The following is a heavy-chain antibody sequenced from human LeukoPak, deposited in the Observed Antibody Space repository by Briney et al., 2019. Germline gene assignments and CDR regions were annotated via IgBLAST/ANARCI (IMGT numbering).Heavy chain of an antibody. CDR3: ARYGVEMATKGFDY. J-gene: IGHJ4*02. D-gene: IGHD5-24*01. CDR2: IYYSGST. V-gene: IGHV4-61*05. CDR1: GGSISSSSYY. Sequence: SETLSLTCTVSGGSISSSSYYWGWIRQPPGKGLEWIGYIYYSGSTNYNPSLKSRVTISVDTSKNQFSLKLRYVTAADTAVYYCARYGVEMATKGFDYWGQGTLVTVSS.